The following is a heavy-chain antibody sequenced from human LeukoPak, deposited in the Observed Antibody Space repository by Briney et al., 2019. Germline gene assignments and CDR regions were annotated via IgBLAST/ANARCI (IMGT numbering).Heavy chain of an antibody. J-gene: IGHJ5*02. CDR2: IYTSGST. CDR3: ARVRGYSYGYL. V-gene: IGHV4-61*02. D-gene: IGHD5-18*01. CDR1: AGSISRGSYY. Sequence: PSETLSLTCTVAAGSISRGSYYWSWIRQPAGNGLEWIGRIYTSGSTNYNPSLKSRVIISVDTSKNQFSLKLSSVTAADTAVYYCARVRGYSYGYLWGQGTLVTVSS.